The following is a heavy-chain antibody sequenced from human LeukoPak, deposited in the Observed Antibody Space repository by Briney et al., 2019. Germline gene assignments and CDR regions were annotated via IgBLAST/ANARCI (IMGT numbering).Heavy chain of an antibody. V-gene: IGHV3-30*02. CDR2: IRSDGSNQ. J-gene: IGHJ4*02. Sequence: PGGSLRLSCAASGFTFSSYVMHWVPQAPGKGLEGMAFIRSDGSNQYYADSVKGPLTISRDNSKNTLYLQMNSLRAEATAVYYCARILDSAWGELGYWGQGTLVTVSS. CDR3: ARILDSAWGELGY. D-gene: IGHD6-19*01. CDR1: GFTFSSYV.